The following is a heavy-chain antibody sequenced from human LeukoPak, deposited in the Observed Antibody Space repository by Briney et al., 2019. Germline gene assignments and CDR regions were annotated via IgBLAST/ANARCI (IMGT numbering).Heavy chain of an antibody. CDR3: VTMIVVVISFAFDI. J-gene: IGHJ3*02. Sequence: GGSLRLSCSASGFTFSSYAMHWVRQATGKGLEYGSAISSNGGSTNYADSVKGRFTISRDNSKNTLYLQMSSLRAEDTAVYYCVTMIVVVISFAFDIWGQGTMVTVSS. V-gene: IGHV3-64D*06. CDR2: ISSNGGST. D-gene: IGHD3-22*01. CDR1: GFTFSSYA.